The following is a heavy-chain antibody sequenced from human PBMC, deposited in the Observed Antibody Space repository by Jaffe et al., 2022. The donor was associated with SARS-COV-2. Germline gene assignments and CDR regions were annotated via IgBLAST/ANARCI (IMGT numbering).Heavy chain of an antibody. CDR3: ASVLYYDFWSGYPYAFDI. D-gene: IGHD3-3*01. Sequence: EVQLVQSGAEVKKPGESLKISCKGSGYSFTSYWIGWVRQMPGKGLEWMGIIYPGDSDTRYSPSFQGQVTISADKSISTAYLQWSSLKASDTAMYYCASVLYYDFWSGYPYAFDIWGQGTMVTVSS. CDR2: IYPGDSDT. CDR1: GYSFTSYW. J-gene: IGHJ3*02. V-gene: IGHV5-51*01.